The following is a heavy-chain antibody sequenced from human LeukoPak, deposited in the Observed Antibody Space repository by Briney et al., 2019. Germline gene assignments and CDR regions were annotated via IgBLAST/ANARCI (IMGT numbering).Heavy chain of an antibody. J-gene: IGHJ5*02. V-gene: IGHV4-4*02. D-gene: IGHD3-9*01. CDR3: ARRERYFNRNWFDP. CDR2: INHSGST. CDR1: GGSISSSNW. Sequence: SETLSLTCTVSGGSISSSNWWSWVRQPPGKGLEWIGEINHSGSTNDNPSLKSRVTISVDTSKNQFSLKLSSVTAADTAVYYCARRERYFNRNWFDPWGQGTLVTVSS.